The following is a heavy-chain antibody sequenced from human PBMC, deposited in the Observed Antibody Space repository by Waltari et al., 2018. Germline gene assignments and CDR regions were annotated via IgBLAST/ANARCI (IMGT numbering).Heavy chain of an antibody. CDR1: GYTFTSYD. D-gene: IGHD3-3*01. V-gene: IGHV1-8*01. J-gene: IGHJ4*02. CDR3: ARRMRDYDFWSGSRYYFDY. CDR2: GNPNSGNT. Sequence: QVQLVQSGAEVKKPGASVKVSCKASGYTFTSYDINWVRQATGQGLEWMGWGNPNSGNTGYAQKFQDRVTMTRNTSISTAYMELSSLRSEDTAVYYCARRMRDYDFWSGSRYYFDYWGQGTLVTVSS.